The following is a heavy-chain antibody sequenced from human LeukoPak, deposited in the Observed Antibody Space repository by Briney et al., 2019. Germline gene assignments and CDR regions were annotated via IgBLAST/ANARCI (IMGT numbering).Heavy chain of an antibody. CDR1: GFTFSSYS. Sequence: GGSLRLSCAASGFTFSSYSMNWVRQAPGKGLEWVSSISSSSSYIYYADSVKGRFTISRDSAKNSLYLQMNSLRAEDTAVYYCARDRELGLLGYWGQGTLVTVSS. D-gene: IGHD1-26*01. V-gene: IGHV3-21*01. CDR3: ARDRELGLLGY. CDR2: ISSSSSYI. J-gene: IGHJ4*02.